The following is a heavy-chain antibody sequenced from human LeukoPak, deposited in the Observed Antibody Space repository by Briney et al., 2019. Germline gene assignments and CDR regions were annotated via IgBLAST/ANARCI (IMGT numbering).Heavy chain of an antibody. V-gene: IGHV4-61*08. CDR1: GGSISSGDYY. D-gene: IGHD3-3*01. CDR3: ARAPLRFLEWLSPNHAFDI. Sequence: PSQTLSLTCTVSGGSISSGDYYWSWIRQPPGKGLEWIGYIYYSGSTNYNPSLKSRVTISVDTSKNQFSLKLSSVTAADTAVYYCARAPLRFLEWLSPNHAFDIWGQGTMVTVSS. CDR2: IYYSGST. J-gene: IGHJ3*02.